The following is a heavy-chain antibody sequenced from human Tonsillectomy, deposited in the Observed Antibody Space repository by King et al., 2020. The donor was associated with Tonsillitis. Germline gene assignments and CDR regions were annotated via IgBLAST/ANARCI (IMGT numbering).Heavy chain of an antibody. D-gene: IGHD3-9*01. J-gene: IGHJ5*02. CDR3: TRQYGDYYDILTGPNWFDP. Sequence: DVQLVESGGGLVQPGGSLKLSCAASGFTFSGSAMHWVRQASGKGLEWVGRIGGKPNSYATAYAASVKGRFTISRDDSKNTAYLQMNSLKTEDTAVYYCTRQYGDYYDILTGPNWFDPWGQGTLVTVSS. CDR2: IGGKPNSYAT. V-gene: IGHV3-73*01. CDR1: GFTFSGSA.